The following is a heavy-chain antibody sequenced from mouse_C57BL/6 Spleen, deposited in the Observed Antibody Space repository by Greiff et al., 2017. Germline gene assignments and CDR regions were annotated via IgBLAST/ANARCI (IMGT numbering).Heavy chain of an antibody. CDR2: INTKTGGT. CDR1: GYTFTDYN. J-gene: IGHJ4*01. Sequence: VQLKESGPDLVKPGASVKIPCTASGYTFTDYNMDWVNQTHGKSLEWIGVINTKTGGTTYNQTLKGQATLTVDKASSTAYIELCSLTSEDTAVYYCARGGDYDAFDAMDYWGQGTSVTVSS. D-gene: IGHD2-4*01. CDR3: ARGGDYDAFDAMDY. V-gene: IGHV1-18*01.